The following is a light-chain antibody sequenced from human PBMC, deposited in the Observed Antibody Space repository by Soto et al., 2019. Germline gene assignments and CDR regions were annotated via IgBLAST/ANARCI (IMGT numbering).Light chain of an antibody. J-gene: IGKJ3*01. V-gene: IGKV3-11*01. CDR3: QQRFTWPS. Sequence: ETVLTQSPATLSLSPGERATLSCRASQSISSYLAWYQQKPGQAPRLLIYDAYNRATGIPARFSGSGSGTDFTLTISSREPEDFAVYYCQQRFTWPSFGPGTKVDIK. CDR1: QSISSY. CDR2: DAY.